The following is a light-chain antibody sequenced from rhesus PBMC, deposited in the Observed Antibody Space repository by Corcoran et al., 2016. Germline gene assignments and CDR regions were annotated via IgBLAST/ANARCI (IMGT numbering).Light chain of an antibody. Sequence: QAALTQPRSVSGSPGQSVTISCTGTTNDIADYDYVSWFQQHPGTAPKLLIYEVTKRPSGVSDRFSGSRSGNTASLTISGLQAEDEAAFYCSSSAGSNTYIFGAGTRLTVL. CDR2: EVT. V-gene: IGLV2-32*02. CDR1: TNDIADYDY. CDR3: SSSAGSNTYI. J-gene: IGLJ1*01.